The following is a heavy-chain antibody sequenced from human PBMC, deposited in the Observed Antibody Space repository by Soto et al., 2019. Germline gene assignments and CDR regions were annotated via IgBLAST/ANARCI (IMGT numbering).Heavy chain of an antibody. CDR3: ARLAMYGVRYYHYGMAV. J-gene: IGHJ6*02. V-gene: IGHV4-39*01. Sequence: SETLSLTCTVSGGSISSSSYYWGWIRQPPGKGLEWIGSIYYSGSTYYNPSLKSRVTISVDTSKNQFSLKLSSVTAADTAVYYCARLAMYGVRYYHYGMAVWGQGTTVTVSS. CDR2: IYYSGST. CDR1: GGSISSSSYY. D-gene: IGHD4-17*01.